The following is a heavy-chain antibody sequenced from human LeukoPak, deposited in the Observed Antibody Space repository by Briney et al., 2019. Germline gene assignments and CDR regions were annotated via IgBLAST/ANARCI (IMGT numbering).Heavy chain of an antibody. D-gene: IGHD6-13*01. V-gene: IGHV3-30*18. CDR3: AKDLGYSSSWTDY. CDR1: GFTFGSYG. CDR2: ISYDGSNK. J-gene: IGHJ4*02. Sequence: PGGSLRLSCAASGFTFGSYGMHWVRQAPGKGLEWVAVISYDGSNKYYADSVKGRFTISRDNSKNTLYLQMNSLRAEDTAVYYCAKDLGYSSSWTDYWGQGTLVTVSS.